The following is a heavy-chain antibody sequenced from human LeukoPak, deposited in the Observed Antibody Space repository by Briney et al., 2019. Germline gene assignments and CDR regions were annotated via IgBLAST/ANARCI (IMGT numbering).Heavy chain of an antibody. CDR2: INHSGST. CDR1: GGSFSGYY. CDR3: ARRSWGPLDY. J-gene: IGHJ4*02. Sequence: SETLSLTCAVYGGSFSGYYWSWIRQPPGKGLEWIGEINHSGSTNYNPSLKSRVTISVDTSKNQFSLKLSSVTAADTAVYYCARRSWGPLDYWGQGTLVTVSS. D-gene: IGHD6-13*01. V-gene: IGHV4-34*01.